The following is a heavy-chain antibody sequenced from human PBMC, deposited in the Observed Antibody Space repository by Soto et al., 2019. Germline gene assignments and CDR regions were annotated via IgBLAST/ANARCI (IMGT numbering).Heavy chain of an antibody. J-gene: IGHJ6*02. CDR1: GFTVSSNY. CDR3: ERDRGVYPPHYYYYGMDV. V-gene: IGHV3-53*02. CDR2: IYSGGST. D-gene: IGHD6-6*01. Sequence: EVQLVETGGGLIQPGGSLRLSCAASGFTVSSNYMSWVRQAPGKGLEWVSVIYSGGSTYYADSVKGRFTISRDNSKNTLYLQMNSLRAEETAVYYCERDRGVYPPHYYYYGMDVWGQGTKVTVSS.